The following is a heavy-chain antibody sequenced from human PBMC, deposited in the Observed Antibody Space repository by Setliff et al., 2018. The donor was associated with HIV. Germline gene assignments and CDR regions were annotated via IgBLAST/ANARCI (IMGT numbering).Heavy chain of an antibody. Sequence: AGGSLRLSCAASGFIFTHASMTWVRQAPGKGLEWVGRIKSAVDGGATDYAAPVKGRFTISRDDSQERLFVQMNSLKTEDTGVYYCGTETYVGYDRIVGYWSQGTLVTVSS. CDR2: IKSAVDGGAT. CDR3: GTETYVGYDRIVGY. V-gene: IGHV3-15*07. CDR1: GFIFTHAS. D-gene: IGHD5-12*01. J-gene: IGHJ4*02.